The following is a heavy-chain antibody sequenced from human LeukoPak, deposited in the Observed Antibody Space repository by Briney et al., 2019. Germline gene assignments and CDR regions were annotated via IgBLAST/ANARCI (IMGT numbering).Heavy chain of an antibody. Sequence: AGSLRLSCAASGFTFSSYSMNWVRQAPGKGLEWVSAISSNSFHIFYADSVKGRFTISRDNAKNSLYLQMDSLRAEDTAVYYCTRDLASQPDYWGQGGLVTVSS. CDR1: GFTFSSYS. CDR2: ISSNSFHI. V-gene: IGHV3-21*01. CDR3: TRDLASQPDY. J-gene: IGHJ4*02. D-gene: IGHD1-1*01.